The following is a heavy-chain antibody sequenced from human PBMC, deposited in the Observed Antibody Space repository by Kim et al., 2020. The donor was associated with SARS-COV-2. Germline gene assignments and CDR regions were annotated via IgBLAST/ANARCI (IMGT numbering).Heavy chain of an antibody. CDR1: GFTFTGYA. J-gene: IGHJ4*02. Sequence: GGSLRLSCTTSGFTFTGYAMSWVRQAPGKGLEWVSCIDGSDGTTYYVDSVKGRFTISRDNSKNTLYLQMNSLRADDTAVYYCMKGGWGWLCDHWGQGTRVTGSS. V-gene: IGHV3-23*01. CDR3: MKGGWGWLCDH. CDR2: IDGSDGTT. D-gene: IGHD2-21*01.